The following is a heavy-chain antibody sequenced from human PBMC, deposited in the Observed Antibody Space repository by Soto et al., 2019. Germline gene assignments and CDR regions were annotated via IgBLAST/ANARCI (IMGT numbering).Heavy chain of an antibody. D-gene: IGHD4-17*01. V-gene: IGHV4-39*01. CDR2: IYYSGST. CDR1: GGSISSSSYY. CDR3: ARHNGDTVTTCFDY. J-gene: IGHJ4*02. Sequence: SETLSLTCTVSGGSISSSSYYWGWIRQPPGKGLEWIGSIYYSGSTYYNPSLKSRVTISVDTSKNQFSLKLSSVTAADTAVYYCARHNGDTVTTCFDYWGQGTLVTVSS.